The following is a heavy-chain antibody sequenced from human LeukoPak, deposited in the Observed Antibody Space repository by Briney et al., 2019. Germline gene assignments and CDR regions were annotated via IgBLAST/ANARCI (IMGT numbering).Heavy chain of an antibody. CDR1: GFTFSSYA. V-gene: IGHV3-23*01. J-gene: IGHJ4*02. CDR2: ISGSGGST. Sequence: GGSLRLSCAASGFTFSSYAMSWVRQAPGKGLEWVSAISGSGGSTYYADYVKGRFTISRDNSKNTLYLQMNSLRAEDTAVYYCARKGRYDSSGRSYCFDYWGQGTLVTVSS. D-gene: IGHD3-22*01. CDR3: ARKGRYDSSGRSYCFDY.